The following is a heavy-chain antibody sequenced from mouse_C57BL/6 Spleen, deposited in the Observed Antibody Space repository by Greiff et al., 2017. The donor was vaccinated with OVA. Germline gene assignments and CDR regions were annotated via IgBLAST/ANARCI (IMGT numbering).Heavy chain of an antibody. CDR1: GYTFTDYY. J-gene: IGHJ4*01. CDR3: AREEYYAMDY. Sequence: EVQLQQSGPELVKPGASVKISCKASGYTFTDYYMNWVKQSHGKSLEWIGDINPNNGGTSYNQKFKGKAPLTVYKSSSTAYMELRSLTSEDSAVYYCAREEYYAMDYWGQGTSVTVSS. V-gene: IGHV1-26*01. CDR2: INPNNGGT.